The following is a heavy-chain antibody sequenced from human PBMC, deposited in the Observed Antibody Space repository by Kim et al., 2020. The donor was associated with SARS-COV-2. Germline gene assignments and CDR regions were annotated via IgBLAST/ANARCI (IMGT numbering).Heavy chain of an antibody. CDR3: ARHKKTVTGPGVDRDCFDP. Sequence: GESLKISCQASGYTFKAFWISWLREVPAKGLEWVGGFDPSDSYSRFNPSFEGRLSVSGDVSRSRVSLNWDSLKTSDTGVYFCARHKKTVTGPGVDRDCFDPWGQGTPVAVS. V-gene: IGHV5-10-1*01. D-gene: IGHD3-3*01. CDR1: GYTFKAFW. J-gene: IGHJ5*02. CDR2: FDPSDSYS.